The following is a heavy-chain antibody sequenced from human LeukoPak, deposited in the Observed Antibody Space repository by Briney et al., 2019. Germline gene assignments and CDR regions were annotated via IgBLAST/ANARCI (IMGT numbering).Heavy chain of an antibody. Sequence: PSESLSLTCTVSGGSISSSSYYWGWIRQPPGKGLEWIGRIYYSGSTYYNPSLKSRVTISVDTSKNQFSLKLSSVTAADTAVYYCARRRRGITMVRGAYTGPFDYWGQGTLVTVSS. V-gene: IGHV4-39*01. CDR2: IYYSGST. J-gene: IGHJ4*02. CDR3: ARRRRGITMVRGAYTGPFDY. CDR1: GGSISSSSYY. D-gene: IGHD3-10*01.